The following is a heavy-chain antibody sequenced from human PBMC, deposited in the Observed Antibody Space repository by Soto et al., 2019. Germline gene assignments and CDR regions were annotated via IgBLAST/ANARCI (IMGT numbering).Heavy chain of an antibody. V-gene: IGHV4-39*01. D-gene: IGHD3-10*01. Sequence: WETLSLTCTFSVGSISSSSYYCGWIRQPPGKGLEWIGSIYYSGSTYYNPSLKSRVTISVDTSKNQFSLKLSSVTAADTAVYYCARGLWFGELLPFEYWGQGTPVTVSS. CDR2: IYYSGST. CDR3: ARGLWFGELLPFEY. J-gene: IGHJ4*02. CDR1: VGSISSSSYY.